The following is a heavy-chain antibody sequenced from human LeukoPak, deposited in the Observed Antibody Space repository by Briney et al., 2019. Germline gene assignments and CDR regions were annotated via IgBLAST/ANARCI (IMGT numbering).Heavy chain of an antibody. CDR2: VNSNSGGT. CDR1: GYRFSDYY. Sequence: ASVKLSCTASGYRFSDYYMNWVRQAPGQGLEWMGWVNSNSGGTHYAQNFEGRVTMTRDTSISTAYMELSRLKIDATALYYCARVYCSGGSCYHFDSWGQGTLVTVSS. J-gene: IGHJ4*02. V-gene: IGHV1-2*02. D-gene: IGHD2-15*01. CDR3: ARVYCSGGSCYHFDS.